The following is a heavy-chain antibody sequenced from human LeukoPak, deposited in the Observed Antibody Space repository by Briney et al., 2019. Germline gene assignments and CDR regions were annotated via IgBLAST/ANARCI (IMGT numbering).Heavy chain of an antibody. V-gene: IGHV4-38-2*02. CDR2: IYYSGNT. D-gene: IGHD3-3*01. Sequence: SETLSLTCTVSGYSISSGYYWGWIRQPPGKGLEWIGSIYYSGNTNDNPSLKSRVTISVDTSKNQFSLKLSSVTAADTAVYFCAREVFLDGYHDYWGRGTLVTVSS. J-gene: IGHJ4*02. CDR3: AREVFLDGYHDY. CDR1: GYSISSGYY.